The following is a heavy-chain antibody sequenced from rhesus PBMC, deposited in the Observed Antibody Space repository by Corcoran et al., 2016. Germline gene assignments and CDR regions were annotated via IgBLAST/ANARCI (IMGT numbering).Heavy chain of an antibody. J-gene: IGHJ4*01. CDR3: ARVDTAGTGWDY. V-gene: IGHV4S7*01. CDR2: IYGGSGNT. Sequence: QVQLQESGPGVVKPSETLSLTCAVSGGSISGYYLWSWIRQPPGKGLEWIGYIYGGSGNTRYNPPLKSRVIISIDTSKNQFSLKLSSVTAADTAVYYCARVDTAGTGWDYWGQGVLVTVSS. CDR1: GGSISGYYL. D-gene: IGHD5-24*01.